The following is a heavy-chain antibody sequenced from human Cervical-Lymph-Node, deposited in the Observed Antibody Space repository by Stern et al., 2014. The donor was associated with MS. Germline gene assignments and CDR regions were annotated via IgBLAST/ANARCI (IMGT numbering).Heavy chain of an antibody. CDR2: IDYSGTP. CDR1: GGSISSSSYY. V-gene: IGHV4-39*01. CDR3: ARHQDLRGEYYFDY. J-gene: IGHJ4*02. D-gene: IGHD3-16*01. Sequence: QVQLQESGPGLVTPSETLSLTCTVSGGSISSSSYYWGWIRQPPGKGLEWIGIIDYSGTPYYTPSLKSRVSISGDTSKKQFSLKLSSVTAADTAVYFCARHQDLRGEYYFDYWGQGTLVTVSS.